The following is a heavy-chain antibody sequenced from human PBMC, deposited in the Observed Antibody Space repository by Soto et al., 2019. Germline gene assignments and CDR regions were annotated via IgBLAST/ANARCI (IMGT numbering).Heavy chain of an antibody. Sequence: QVQLQESGPGLVKPSQTLSLTCTVSGVSISTGGDSWTWIRQHPGKGMEWIGYIYYGGSTYYNPSLKSRVTISVDTSKNQFSLKLSSVTAADTAVYYCARCLSVTLFDNWGQGTLVTVSS. CDR1: GVSISTGGDS. D-gene: IGHD4-17*01. CDR3: ARCLSVTLFDN. J-gene: IGHJ4*02. V-gene: IGHV4-31*03. CDR2: IYYGGST.